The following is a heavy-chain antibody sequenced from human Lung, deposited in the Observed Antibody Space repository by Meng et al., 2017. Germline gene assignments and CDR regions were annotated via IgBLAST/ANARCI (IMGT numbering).Heavy chain of an antibody. CDR3: AVRVRLGYCSGGSCYSGVHYYGMDV. CDR2: SNHSGST. J-gene: IGHJ6*02. D-gene: IGHD2-15*01. Sequence: SETLSLTCAVYGGSFSGYSWSWIRQPPGEGLAWIGESNHSGSTNYNPSLMCPVTISVDTSKNQFSLKVSSVTAADTAVYYCAVRVRLGYCSGGSCYSGVHYYGMDVWGQGTTVTVSS. CDR1: GGSFSGYS. V-gene: IGHV4-34*01.